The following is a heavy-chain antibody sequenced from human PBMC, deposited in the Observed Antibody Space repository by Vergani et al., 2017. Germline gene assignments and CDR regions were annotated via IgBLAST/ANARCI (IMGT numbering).Heavy chain of an antibody. CDR1: GYTFTSYY. Sequence: QVQLVQSGAEVKKPGASVKVSCKASGYTFTSYYMHWVRQAPGQGLEWMGIINPSGGSTSYAQKFQGRVTMTRDTSTSTVYMELSSLRSEDTAVYYCARDPXVPAKVLSSTTPVGGMDVWGQGTTVTVSS. D-gene: IGHD2-2*01. CDR2: INPSGGST. J-gene: IGHJ6*02. CDR3: ARDPXVPAKVLSSTTPVGGMDV. V-gene: IGHV1-46*01.